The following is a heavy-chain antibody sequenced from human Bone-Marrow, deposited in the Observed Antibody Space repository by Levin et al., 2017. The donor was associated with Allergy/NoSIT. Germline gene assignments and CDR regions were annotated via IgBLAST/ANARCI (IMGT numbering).Heavy chain of an antibody. CDR1: GGSISGSY. CDR3: ARGYGSGGSCPTPFDY. D-gene: IGHD2-15*01. J-gene: IGHJ4*02. CDR2: IYYSGST. Sequence: SQTLSLTCTVSGGSISGSYWSWIRQPPGKGLEWIGYIYYSGSTNYNPSLKSRVTISVDTSKNQFSLKLSSVTAADTAVYYCARGYGSGGSCPTPFDYWGQGTLVTVSS. V-gene: IGHV4-59*01.